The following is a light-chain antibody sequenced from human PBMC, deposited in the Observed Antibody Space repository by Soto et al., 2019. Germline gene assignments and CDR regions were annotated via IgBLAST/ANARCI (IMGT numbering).Light chain of an antibody. Sequence: QSALTQPASVPGSPGQSIPISCTGTSSDVGGYNYVSWYQQHPGKAPKLMIYDVSNRPSGVSNRFSGSKSGNTASLTISGLQAEDEADYYCRSYTSSSPYVFGTGTKVTVL. CDR1: SSDVGGYNY. CDR3: RSYTSSSPYV. CDR2: DVS. V-gene: IGLV2-14*01. J-gene: IGLJ1*01.